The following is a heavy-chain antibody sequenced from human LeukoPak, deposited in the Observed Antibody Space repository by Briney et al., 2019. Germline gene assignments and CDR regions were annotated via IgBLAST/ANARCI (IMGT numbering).Heavy chain of an antibody. D-gene: IGHD3-22*01. Sequence: ASVKVSCKASGYTFTGYYMHWVRQAPGQRLEWMGWINPNSGGTNYAQKFQGRVTMTRDTSISTAYMELSSLRSEDTAVYYCAREGHYYDSSGYNSNWFDPWGQGTLVTVSS. CDR1: GYTFTGYY. J-gene: IGHJ5*02. CDR2: INPNSGGT. CDR3: AREGHYYDSSGYNSNWFDP. V-gene: IGHV1-2*02.